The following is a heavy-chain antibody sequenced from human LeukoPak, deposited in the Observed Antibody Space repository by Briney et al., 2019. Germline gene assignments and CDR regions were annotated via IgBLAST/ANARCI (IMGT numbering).Heavy chain of an antibody. D-gene: IGHD1-26*01. Sequence: GGSLRLSCAASGFTFSSYAMHWVRQAPGKGLEWVAVISYDGSNKYYADSVKGRFTISRDNSKNTLYLQMNSLRAEDTAMYYCAREEGGSDFDYWGQGALVTVSS. CDR1: GFTFSSYA. V-gene: IGHV3-30*04. CDR3: AREEGGSDFDY. CDR2: ISYDGSNK. J-gene: IGHJ4*02.